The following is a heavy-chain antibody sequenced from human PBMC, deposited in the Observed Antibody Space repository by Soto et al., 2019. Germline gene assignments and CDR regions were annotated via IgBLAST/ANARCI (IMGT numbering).Heavy chain of an antibody. V-gene: IGHV3-23*01. D-gene: IGHD3-10*01. J-gene: IGHJ6*02. CDR3: AKDRVGEYFYYGMDV. CDR2: ISGSGGST. CDR1: GFTFSSYA. Sequence: EVQLLESGGGLVQPGGSLRLSCAASGFTFSSYAMNWVRQAPGKGLEWVSGISGSGGSTYYADSVTGRFTISRDNSKNTLYLQMNSLRAEDTAVYYCAKDRVGEYFYYGMDVWGQGTTVTVSS.